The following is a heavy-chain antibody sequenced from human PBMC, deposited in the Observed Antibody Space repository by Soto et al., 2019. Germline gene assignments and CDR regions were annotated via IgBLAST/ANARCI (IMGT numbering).Heavy chain of an antibody. CDR3: AKAARPAVGITMIVVGDFDY. J-gene: IGHJ4*02. V-gene: IGHV3-23*01. D-gene: IGHD3-22*01. CDR1: GFTFSSYA. Sequence: EVQLLESGGGLVQPGGSLRLSCAASGFTFSSYAMSWVRQAPGKGLEWVSAISGSGGSTYYADSMKGRFTISRDNSKNTLYLQMNSLRAEDTAVYYCAKAARPAVGITMIVVGDFDYWGQGTLVTVSS. CDR2: ISGSGGST.